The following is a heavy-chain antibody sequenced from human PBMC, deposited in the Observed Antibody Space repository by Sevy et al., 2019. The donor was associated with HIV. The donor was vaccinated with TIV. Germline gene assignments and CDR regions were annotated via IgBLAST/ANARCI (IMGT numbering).Heavy chain of an antibody. D-gene: IGHD5-18*01. CDR1: GFTFSSYA. CDR3: AKEVPDTAMARTPGPFDY. V-gene: IGHV3-23*01. CDR2: ISGSGGST. Sequence: GGSLRLSCAASGFTFSSYAMSWVRQAPGKGLEWVSAISGSGGSTYYADSVKGRFTISRDNSKNTLYLQMNSLRAEDTAVYDGAKEVPDTAMARTPGPFDYWGQGTLVTVSS. J-gene: IGHJ4*02.